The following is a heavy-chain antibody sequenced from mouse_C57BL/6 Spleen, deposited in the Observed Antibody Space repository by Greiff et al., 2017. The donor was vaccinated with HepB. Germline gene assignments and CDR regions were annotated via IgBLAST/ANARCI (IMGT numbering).Heavy chain of an antibody. J-gene: IGHJ1*03. CDR1: GYTFTSYW. CDR2: INPSNGGT. Sequence: QVQLKQPGTELVKPGASVKLSCKASGYTFTSYWMHWVKQRPGQGLEWIGNINPSNGGTNYNEKFKSKATLTVDKSSSTAYMQLSSLTSEDSAVYYCARDGYGGWYFDVWGTGTTVTVSS. CDR3: ARDGYGGWYFDV. V-gene: IGHV1-53*01. D-gene: IGHD2-2*01.